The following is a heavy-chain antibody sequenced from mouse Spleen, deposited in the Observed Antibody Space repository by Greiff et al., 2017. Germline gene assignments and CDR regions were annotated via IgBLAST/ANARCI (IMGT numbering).Heavy chain of an antibody. CDR3: ARRLRPYYYAMDY. CDR2: IYPGDGDT. V-gene: IGHV1-82*01. J-gene: IGHJ4*01. D-gene: IGHD2-4*01. CDR1: GYAFSSSW. Sequence: VQRVESGPELVKPGASVKISCKASGYAFSSSWMNWVKQRPGKGLEWIGRIYPGDGDTNYNGKFKGKATLTADKSSSTAYMQLSSLTSEDSAVYFCARRLRPYYYAMDYWGQGTSVTVSS.